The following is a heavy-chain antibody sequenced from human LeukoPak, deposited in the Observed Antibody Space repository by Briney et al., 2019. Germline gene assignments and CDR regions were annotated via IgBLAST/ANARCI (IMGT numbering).Heavy chain of an antibody. D-gene: IGHD2-15*01. Sequence: PGGSLRLSCAASGFTFSSYAMSWVRQAPGKGPEWVSAISGSGGSTYYADSVKGRFTISRDNSKNTLYLQMNSLRAEDTAVYFCAKYCSGGSCYSGMDVWGHGTTVTVSS. V-gene: IGHV3-23*01. CDR3: AKYCSGGSCYSGMDV. CDR2: ISGSGGST. CDR1: GFTFSSYA. J-gene: IGHJ6*02.